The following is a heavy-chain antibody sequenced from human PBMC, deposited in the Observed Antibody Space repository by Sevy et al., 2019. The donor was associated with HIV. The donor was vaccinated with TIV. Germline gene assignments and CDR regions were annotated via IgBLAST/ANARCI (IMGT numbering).Heavy chain of an antibody. CDR2: INAGKGNT. V-gene: IGHV1-3*01. CDR3: ASGGGYCSGGSCYPPDASDI. CDR1: GYTFTSYA. J-gene: IGHJ3*02. Sequence: ASVKVSCKDSGYTFTSYAMHWVRQAPGQRLEWMGWINAGKGNTKYSQKFQGRVTITRDTSASTAYMELSSLRSEDTAVYYCASGGGYCSGGSCYPPDASDIWGQGTMVTVSS. D-gene: IGHD2-15*01.